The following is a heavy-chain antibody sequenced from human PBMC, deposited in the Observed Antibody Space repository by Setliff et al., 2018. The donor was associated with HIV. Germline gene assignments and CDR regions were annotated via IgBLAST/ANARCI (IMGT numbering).Heavy chain of an antibody. Sequence: VKVSCKAFGYTFINYGISWVRQAPGQGLEWMGWISAYNGNTNYPQKLQDRVTMTTDTSTSTAYMELRSLRSDDTAVYYCARDGYYYGSGSYSSFDYWGQGTLVTVSS. CDR3: ARDGYYYGSGSYSSFDY. J-gene: IGHJ4*02. V-gene: IGHV1-18*01. CDR2: ISAYNGNT. D-gene: IGHD3-10*01. CDR1: GYTFINYG.